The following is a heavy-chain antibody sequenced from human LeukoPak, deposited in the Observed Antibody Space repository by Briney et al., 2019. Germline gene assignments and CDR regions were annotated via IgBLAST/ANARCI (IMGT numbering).Heavy chain of an antibody. D-gene: IGHD2-8*01. Sequence: GESLKISCKGSGYSFTSYWIGWVRQMPGKGLEWMGIIYPGDSDTRYSPSFQGQVTISADKSISTAYLQWSSLKASDTAMYYCARVGGYCTNGVCYTSHNLDYWGQGTLVTVSS. CDR3: ARVGGYCTNGVCYTSHNLDY. J-gene: IGHJ4*02. CDR2: IYPGDSDT. V-gene: IGHV5-51*01. CDR1: GYSFTSYW.